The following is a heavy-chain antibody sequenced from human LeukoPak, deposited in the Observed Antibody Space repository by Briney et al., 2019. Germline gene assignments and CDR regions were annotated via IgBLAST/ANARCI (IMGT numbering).Heavy chain of an antibody. J-gene: IGHJ3*02. Sequence: GGSLRLSCAASGFTFSSYEMNWFRQPPGKGLEWVSYISSSGSTIYYADSGKGRFTISRDNAKNSLYLQMNSLRAEDTAVYYCARGVVVTAYDAFDIWGQGTMVTVSS. CDR2: ISSSGSTI. V-gene: IGHV3-48*03. D-gene: IGHD2-21*02. CDR1: GFTFSSYE. CDR3: ARGVVVTAYDAFDI.